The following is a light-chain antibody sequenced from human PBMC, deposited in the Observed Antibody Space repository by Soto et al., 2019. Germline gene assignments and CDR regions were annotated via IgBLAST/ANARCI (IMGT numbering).Light chain of an antibody. CDR2: DVS. CDR3: CSYAGSYTNWV. CDR1: RSDVGGYNY. V-gene: IGLV2-11*01. J-gene: IGLJ3*02. Sequence: QSALTQPRSVSRSPGQSVTISCTGTRSDVGGYNYVSWYQQHPGKAPKLMIYDVSKRPSGVPDRFSGSKSGNTASLTISGLLAEHEADYYCCSYAGSYTNWVFGGGTKLTVL.